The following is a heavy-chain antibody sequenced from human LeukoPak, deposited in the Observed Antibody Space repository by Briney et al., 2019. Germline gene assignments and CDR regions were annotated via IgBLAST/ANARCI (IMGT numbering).Heavy chain of an antibody. CDR3: ARHSGGSPIDD. D-gene: IGHD3-16*01. Sequence: PGGSLRLSCAASGFTFNSYWMSWVRQAPEKGLEWLANIRQDGSDKQYVDSVKGRFTISRDNAKNSLYLQMNSLSAEDTAVYYCARHSGGSPIDDWGQGTLVTVSS. J-gene: IGHJ4*02. CDR1: GFTFNSYW. CDR2: IRQDGSDK. V-gene: IGHV3-7*01.